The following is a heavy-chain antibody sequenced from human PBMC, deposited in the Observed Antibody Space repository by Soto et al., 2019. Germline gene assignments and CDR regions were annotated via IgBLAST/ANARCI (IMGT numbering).Heavy chain of an antibody. D-gene: IGHD6-13*01. J-gene: IGHJ4*02. Sequence: PGGSLRLSCAASGFSFSNYAMNWVRQAPGKGLEWVSTISGSGGSTYYADSVKGRFTISRDNSKNTLYLQMNSLRAEDTALYYCAKDQGSSWYEIDYWGQGTLVTVSS. CDR1: GFSFSNYA. CDR3: AKDQGSSWYEIDY. CDR2: ISGSGGST. V-gene: IGHV3-23*01.